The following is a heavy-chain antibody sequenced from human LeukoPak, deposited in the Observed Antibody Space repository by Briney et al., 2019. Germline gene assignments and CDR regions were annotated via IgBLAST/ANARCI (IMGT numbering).Heavy chain of an antibody. CDR1: RYTFTAYY. J-gene: IGHJ5*02. V-gene: IGHV1-2*02. D-gene: IGHD5-18*01. CDR3: ASDGQLWKQARYNWFDP. Sequence: GASVNVSCKPSRYTFTAYYMHWLRQAPPQGLEGIGWINPNSGGTNYAQKFQSRVTMTRDTSISTAYMELSRLSSDANAVYYCASDGQLWKQARYNWFDPWGQGTLATVSS. CDR2: INPNSGGT.